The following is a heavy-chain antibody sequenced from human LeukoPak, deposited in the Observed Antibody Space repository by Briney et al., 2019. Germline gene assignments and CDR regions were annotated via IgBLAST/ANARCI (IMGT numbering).Heavy chain of an antibody. Sequence: SETLSLTCAVNGGSFSGYYWSWIRQPPGKGLEWIGEINHSGSTNYNPSLKSRVTISVDTSKNQFSLKLSSVTAADTAVYYCARRDYYDSSGFGNWGQGTLVTVSS. D-gene: IGHD3-22*01. J-gene: IGHJ4*02. CDR2: INHSGST. V-gene: IGHV4-34*01. CDR3: ARRDYYDSSGFGN. CDR1: GGSFSGYY.